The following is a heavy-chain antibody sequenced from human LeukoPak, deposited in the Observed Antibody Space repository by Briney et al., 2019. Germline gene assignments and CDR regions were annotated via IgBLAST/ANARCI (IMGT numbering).Heavy chain of an antibody. CDR3: ARHNYYYYMDV. V-gene: IGHV3-11*04. Sequence: GGSLRLSCAASGFTFSDYYMSWIRQAPGKGLEWVSYISSSGSTIYYADSVKGRFTISRDNAKNSLYLQMNSLRAEDTAVYYFARHNYYYYMDVWGKGTTVTVSS. CDR1: GFTFSDYY. CDR2: ISSSGSTI. J-gene: IGHJ6*03.